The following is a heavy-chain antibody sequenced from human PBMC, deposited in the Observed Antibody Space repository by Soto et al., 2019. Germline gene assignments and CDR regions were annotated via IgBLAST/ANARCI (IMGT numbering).Heavy chain of an antibody. CDR3: ARDPQGSYCYIDY. Sequence: GGSLRLSCAASGFTFSSYAIHWVRQAPGKGLEWVTIISKDGNSKHYADSVKGRFTISRDNSKNTLFLQMNSLRAEDTAVYYCARDPQGSYCYIDYWGQGTPVTVSS. D-gene: IGHD3-10*01. J-gene: IGHJ4*02. CDR2: ISKDGNSK. V-gene: IGHV3-30-3*01. CDR1: GFTFSSYA.